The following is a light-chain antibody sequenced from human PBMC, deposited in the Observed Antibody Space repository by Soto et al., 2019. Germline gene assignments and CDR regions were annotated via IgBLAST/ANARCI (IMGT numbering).Light chain of an antibody. J-gene: IGKJ2*01. CDR3: QQYKNWPPMYT. V-gene: IGKV3-15*01. Sequence: DIVMTQSPATLSLSPGERATLSCRASQSISSNLAWYQHKPGQAPRLLIYAASTRASGIPARFSGGGSGTEFSLTITSRQSEEFAIYYCQQYKNWPPMYTFGQGTRLEI. CDR2: AAS. CDR1: QSISSN.